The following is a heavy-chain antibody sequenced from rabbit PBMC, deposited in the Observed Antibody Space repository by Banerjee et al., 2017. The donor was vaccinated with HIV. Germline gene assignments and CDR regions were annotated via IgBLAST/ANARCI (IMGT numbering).Heavy chain of an antibody. CDR1: GFSFSSGYD. CDR3: ARWVGGSSDYDLNL. CDR2: INGGSSGRT. D-gene: IGHD8-1*01. Sequence: QSLVESGGGLVKPGASLTLTCKASGFSFSSGYDMCWVRQAPGKGLEWIACINGGSSGRTYYASWAKGRFTISKTSSTTVTLQMASLTAADTATYFCARWVGGSSDYDLNLWGPGTLVTVS. J-gene: IGHJ4*01. V-gene: IGHV1S40*01.